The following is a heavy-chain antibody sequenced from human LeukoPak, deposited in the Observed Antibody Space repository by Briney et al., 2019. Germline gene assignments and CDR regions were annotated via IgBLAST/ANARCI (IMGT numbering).Heavy chain of an antibody. CDR3: AKDRGDWVPWFDP. J-gene: IGHJ5*02. Sequence: GGSLRLSCTVSGFTVSSNSMSWVRQAPGKWLEWVSYISSSSSTINYADSVKGRFTISRDNAKNSLYLQMNSLRAEDTAVYYCAKDRGDWVPWFDPWGQGTLVTVSS. V-gene: IGHV3-48*01. D-gene: IGHD2-21*02. CDR1: GFTVSSNS. CDR2: ISSSSSTI.